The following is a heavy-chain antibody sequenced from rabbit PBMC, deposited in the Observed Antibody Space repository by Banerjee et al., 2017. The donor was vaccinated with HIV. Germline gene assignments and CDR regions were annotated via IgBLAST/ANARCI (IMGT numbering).Heavy chain of an antibody. CDR2: ISGDGGTT. D-gene: IGHD6-1*01. V-gene: IGHV1S40*01. J-gene: IGHJ4*01. CDR3: AREVGYGYAFGL. Sequence: SGFDLTSHYYMCWVRQGPGKGLEWLGCISGDGGTTYYATWAKGRFTISKTSWTTVTLQMTSLTAADTATYFCAREVGYGYAFGLWGQGTLVTVS. CDR1: GFDLTSHYY.